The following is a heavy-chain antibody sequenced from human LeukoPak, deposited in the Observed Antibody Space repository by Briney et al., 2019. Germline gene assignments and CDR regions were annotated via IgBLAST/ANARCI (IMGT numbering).Heavy chain of an antibody. CDR1: GYTFTSYA. J-gene: IGHJ4*02. CDR3: ARGRMAAANSPFDY. V-gene: IGHV1-3*01. CDR2: INAGNGNT. Sequence: ASVKVSCKASGYTFTSYAMHWVRQAPGQRLEWMGWINAGNGNTKYSQKFQGRVTITRDTTASTAYMELSSLRSEDTAVYYCARGRMAAANSPFDYWGQGTLVTVSS. D-gene: IGHD6-13*01.